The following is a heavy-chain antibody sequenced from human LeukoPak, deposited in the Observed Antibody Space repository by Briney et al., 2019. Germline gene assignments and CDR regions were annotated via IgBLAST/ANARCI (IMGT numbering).Heavy chain of an antibody. V-gene: IGHV3-30-3*01. CDR1: GFTFSSYA. Sequence: GGSLRLSCAASGFTFSSYAMHWVRQAPGKGLEWVAVISYDGSNKYYADSVKGRFTISRDNSKNTLYLQMNSLRAEDTAVYYCAKSRYDSSGYYKYFDYWGQGTLVTVSS. CDR3: AKSRYDSSGYYKYFDY. J-gene: IGHJ4*02. CDR2: ISYDGSNK. D-gene: IGHD3-22*01.